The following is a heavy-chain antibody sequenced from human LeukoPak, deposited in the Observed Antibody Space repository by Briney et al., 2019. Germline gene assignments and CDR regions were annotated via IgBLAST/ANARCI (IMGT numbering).Heavy chain of an antibody. Sequence: SETLSLTCTVSGGSISSYYWSWIRQPAGKGLEWIGRFHTRGSTNYNPSLKSRVIISVDTSKNQFSLKLNSVTAADTAVYYCARVDGSCSGGSCPSGNWFDPWGQGTLVTVSS. D-gene: IGHD2-15*01. CDR3: ARVDGSCSGGSCPSGNWFDP. CDR2: FHTRGST. V-gene: IGHV4-4*07. CDR1: GGSISSYY. J-gene: IGHJ5*02.